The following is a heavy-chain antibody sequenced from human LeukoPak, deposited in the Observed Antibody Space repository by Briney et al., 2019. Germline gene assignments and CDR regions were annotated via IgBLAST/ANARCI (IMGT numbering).Heavy chain of an antibody. D-gene: IGHD5-12*01. CDR3: ARACGQWLRFGYFDY. J-gene: IGHJ4*02. CDR2: ISSSSSYI. Sequence: PGGSLRLSCAASGFTFSSYSMNWVRQAPGKGLEWVSSISSSSSYIYYADSVKGRFTIPRDNAKNSLYLQMNSLRAEDTAVYYCARACGQWLRFGYFDYWGQGTLVTVSS. V-gene: IGHV3-21*01. CDR1: GFTFSSYS.